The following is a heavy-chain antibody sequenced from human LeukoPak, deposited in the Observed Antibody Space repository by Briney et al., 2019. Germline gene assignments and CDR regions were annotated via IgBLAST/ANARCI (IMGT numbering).Heavy chain of an antibody. CDR1: GGSISSYY. D-gene: IGHD3-10*01. CDR2: IYTSGST. Sequence: PSETLSLTCTVSGGSISSYYWSWIRQPAGKGLEWIGRIYTSGSTNYNPSLKSRVTMSVDTSKNQFSLKLSSVTAADSAVYYCARGHDYYGSGRQSWLDPWGQGILVTVSS. V-gene: IGHV4-4*07. CDR3: ARGHDYYGSGRQSWLDP. J-gene: IGHJ5*02.